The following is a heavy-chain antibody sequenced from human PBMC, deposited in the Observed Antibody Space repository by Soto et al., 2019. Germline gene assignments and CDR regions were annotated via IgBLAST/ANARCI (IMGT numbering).Heavy chain of an antibody. V-gene: IGHV3-7*01. Sequence: EMQLVESGGGLVQPGGSLRLSCGVSGFTFGSFWMGWVRQAPGKGLEWVANINQDGSEKYYVDSVKGRFTISRDNPRNSLYPQMDTRRVEDTAAYFCARQIRGLTPNGFDPWGQGTLVSVSS. CDR1: GFTFGSFW. CDR2: INQDGSEK. J-gene: IGHJ5*02. CDR3: ARQIRGLTPNGFDP.